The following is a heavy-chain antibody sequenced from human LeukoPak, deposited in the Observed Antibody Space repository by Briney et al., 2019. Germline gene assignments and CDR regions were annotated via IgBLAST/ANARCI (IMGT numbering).Heavy chain of an antibody. Sequence: GRSLRLSCAASGFTFDDYAMHWVRQAPGKGLEWVSGINWNGGNRGYADSVKGRFTISRDNAKNSLYLQMNSLRAEDTALYYCAKDIAAAGTSGGYMDVWGKGTTVTISS. D-gene: IGHD6-13*01. J-gene: IGHJ6*03. CDR2: INWNGGNR. V-gene: IGHV3-9*01. CDR3: AKDIAAAGTSGGYMDV. CDR1: GFTFDDYA.